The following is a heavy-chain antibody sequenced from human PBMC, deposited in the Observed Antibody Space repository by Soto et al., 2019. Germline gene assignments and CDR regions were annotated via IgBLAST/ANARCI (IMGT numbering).Heavy chain of an antibody. J-gene: IGHJ3*02. CDR1: GGSFSGYY. V-gene: IGHV4-34*01. CDR3: ARQYYYDSSGYSDDAFDI. CDR2: INHSGST. D-gene: IGHD3-22*01. Sequence: PSATRSVTCAVYGGSFSGYYWSWIRQPPGKGLEWIGEINHSGSTNYNPSLKSRVTISVDTSKNQFSLKLSSVTAADTAVYYCARQYYYDSSGYSDDAFDIWGQGTMVTVSS.